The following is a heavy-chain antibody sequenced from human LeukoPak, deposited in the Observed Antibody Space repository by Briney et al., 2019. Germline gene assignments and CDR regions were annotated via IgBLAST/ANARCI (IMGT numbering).Heavy chain of an antibody. CDR2: ITTSDGNT. V-gene: IGHV3-23*01. Sequence: GGSLRLSCAASGFTFSSYTMSWVRQAPGKGLEWVSTITTSDGNTYYADSVKGRFTVSRDNSKNTLYLQMNSLRAEDTAVYYCARDRDYDSSGCLDYWGQGTLVTVSS. CDR3: ARDRDYDSSGCLDY. D-gene: IGHD3-22*01. J-gene: IGHJ4*02. CDR1: GFTFSSYT.